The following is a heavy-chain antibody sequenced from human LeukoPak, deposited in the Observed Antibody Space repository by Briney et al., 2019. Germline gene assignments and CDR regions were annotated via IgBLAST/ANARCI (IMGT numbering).Heavy chain of an antibody. V-gene: IGHV3-7*01. D-gene: IGHD6-6*01. CDR2: IKYDGSEK. CDR3: ARDSVRGRPLVAFDI. Sequence: PGGSLRLSCAASGFTFSTYWMNWVRQAPGKGLEWVANIKYDGSEKYYVDSVKGRFTISRDNAENSLHLQMNSLRAEDTAVYHCARDSVRGRPLVAFDIWGQGTMVTVSS. J-gene: IGHJ3*02. CDR1: GFTFSTYW.